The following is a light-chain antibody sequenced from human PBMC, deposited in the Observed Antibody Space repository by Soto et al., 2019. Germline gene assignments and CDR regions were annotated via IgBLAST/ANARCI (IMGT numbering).Light chain of an antibody. V-gene: IGKV3-20*01. CDR3: QQYFLT. Sequence: EIVLTQSPGTLSLSPGERATLSCRASQSVSSSYLAWYQQKPGQAPRLLIYGASSRATGIPDRFSGSGSGTDFTLTISRLEPEDFAVYYCQQYFLTFGGGTKVEIK. J-gene: IGKJ4*01. CDR2: GAS. CDR1: QSVSSSY.